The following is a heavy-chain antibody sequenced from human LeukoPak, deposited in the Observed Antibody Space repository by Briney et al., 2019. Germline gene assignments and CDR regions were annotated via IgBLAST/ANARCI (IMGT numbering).Heavy chain of an antibody. CDR3: ARDQG. Sequence: GGSRRLSCAASGFTFTNYWMSWVRQTPGKGLEWVANIKEDGSEKYYVDSVKGRFTISRDNAKNSLYLQMNSLRAEDTAVYYCARDQGWGQGTLVTVSS. V-gene: IGHV3-7*01. CDR1: GFTFTNYW. CDR2: IKEDGSEK. J-gene: IGHJ4*02.